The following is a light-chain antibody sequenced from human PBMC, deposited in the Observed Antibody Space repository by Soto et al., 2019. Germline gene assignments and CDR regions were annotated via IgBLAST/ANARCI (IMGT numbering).Light chain of an antibody. J-gene: IGLJ2*01. CDR3: SSFTTSSTLVV. CDR2: EVN. V-gene: IGLV2-14*01. CDR1: SSDIGGYNF. Sequence: QSALTQPASVSGSPGQSITISCTGTSSDIGGYNFVSCYQHHPGKAPKLMIYEVNNRPSGVSSRFSGSKSGNTASLTISGLQTEDEADYYCSSFTTSSTLVVFGGGTKLTVL.